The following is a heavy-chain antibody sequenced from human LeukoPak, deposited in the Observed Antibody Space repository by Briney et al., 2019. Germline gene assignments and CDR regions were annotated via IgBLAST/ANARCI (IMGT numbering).Heavy chain of an antibody. V-gene: IGHV4-59*01. CDR1: GGSISSFY. CDR2: IYYRGNT. CDR3: ARAGNNWSFDY. D-gene: IGHD1-1*01. J-gene: IGHJ4*02. Sequence: SETLSLTCTVSGGSISSFYWSWIRQPPGKGLEWIGYIYYRGNTNYNPSLKSRVTMAVDTSKNQFSLKVSSVTAADTAVYYCARAGNNWSFDYWGQGTLVTVSS.